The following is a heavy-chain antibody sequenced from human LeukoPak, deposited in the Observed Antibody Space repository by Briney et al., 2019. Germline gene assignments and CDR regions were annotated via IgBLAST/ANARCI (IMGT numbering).Heavy chain of an antibody. Sequence: PGGSLRLSCAASGFTLSNAWMNWVRQAPGKGLEWVSSISSSSSYIYYADSVKGRFTISRDNAKNSLYLQMNSLRAEDTAVYYCARGGDDIGFDYWGQGTLVTVSS. D-gene: IGHD5-12*01. CDR2: ISSSSSYI. CDR1: GFTLSNAW. V-gene: IGHV3-21*01. J-gene: IGHJ4*02. CDR3: ARGGDDIGFDY.